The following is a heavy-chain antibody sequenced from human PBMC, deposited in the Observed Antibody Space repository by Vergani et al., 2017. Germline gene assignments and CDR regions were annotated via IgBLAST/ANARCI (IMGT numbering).Heavy chain of an antibody. V-gene: IGHV3-30-3*01. Sequence: QVQLVESGGGVVQPGRSLRLSCAASGFTFSSYAMHGVRQAPGKGLEWVAVISYDGSNKYYADSVKGRFTISRDNSKNTLYLHMNSLRAEDTAVYYCARDRQYGGNLGISYWGQGTLVTGSS. D-gene: IGHD4-23*01. CDR2: ISYDGSNK. CDR3: ARDRQYGGNLGISY. CDR1: GFTFSSYA. J-gene: IGHJ4*02.